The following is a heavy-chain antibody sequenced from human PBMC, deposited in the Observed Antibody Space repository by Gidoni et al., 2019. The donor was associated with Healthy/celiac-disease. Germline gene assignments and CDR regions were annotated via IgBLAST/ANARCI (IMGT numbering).Heavy chain of an antibody. V-gene: IGHV1-69*04. CDR1: GGTFSNYA. CDR3: ARSRRAAIEGDWFDP. CDR2: IIPVLGIA. Sequence: QVQLVQSGAEVKKPGSSVKVSCKASGGTFSNYAISWVRQAPGQGLEWMGRIIPVLGIANYAQKFQGRVTITADKSTTTAYMELSSLRSEDTAVYYCARSRRAAIEGDWFDPWGQGTLVTVSS. J-gene: IGHJ5*02. D-gene: IGHD2-2*02.